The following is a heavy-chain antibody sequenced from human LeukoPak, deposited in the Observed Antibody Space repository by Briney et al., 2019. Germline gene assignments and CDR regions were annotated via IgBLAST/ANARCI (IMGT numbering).Heavy chain of an antibody. J-gene: IGHJ6*03. V-gene: IGHV3-23*01. Sequence: PGGSLRLSCAASGFTFSSYAMSWVRQAPGKGLEWVSAISGSGGSTYYADSVKGRFTISRDNSKNTLYLQMNSLRAEDTAVYYCAKWSGYDGPYYYYYMDVWGKGTTVTISS. CDR1: GFTFSSYA. CDR2: ISGSGGST. D-gene: IGHD5-12*01. CDR3: AKWSGYDGPYYYYYMDV.